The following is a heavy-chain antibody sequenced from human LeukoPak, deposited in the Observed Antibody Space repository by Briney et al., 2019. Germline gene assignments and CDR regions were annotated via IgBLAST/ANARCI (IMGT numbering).Heavy chain of an antibody. Sequence: SDTLSLTCTVSGGVISTYYWSWIRQSPGTGLEWIGCIYFTGRTTYNPSLQSRVTISVDTSKNQFSLGLDSVTTADAAVYHCARRLGIAVFDYWGQGTLVTVSS. J-gene: IGHJ4*02. CDR3: ARRLGIAVFDY. V-gene: IGHV4-59*01. CDR2: IYFTGRT. D-gene: IGHD6-19*01. CDR1: GGVISTYY.